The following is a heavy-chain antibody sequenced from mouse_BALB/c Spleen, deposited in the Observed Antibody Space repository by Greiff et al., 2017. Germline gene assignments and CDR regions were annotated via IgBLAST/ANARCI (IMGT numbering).Heavy chain of an antibody. CDR3: ARRLGMIYYFDY. Sequence: VQLQQSGPELVKPGASVKISCKASGYSFTSYYIHWVKQRPGQGLEWIGWIFPGSGNTKYNEKFKGKATLTADTSSSTAYMQLSSLTSEDSAVYFCARRLGMIYYFDYWGQGTTLTVSS. D-gene: IGHD2-3*01. CDR1: GYSFTSYY. J-gene: IGHJ2*01. CDR2: IFPGSGNT. V-gene: IGHV1-66*01.